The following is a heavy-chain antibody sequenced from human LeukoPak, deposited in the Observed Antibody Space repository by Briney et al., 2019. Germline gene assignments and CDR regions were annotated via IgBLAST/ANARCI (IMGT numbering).Heavy chain of an antibody. V-gene: IGHV4-34*01. CDR3: ARDFRGSVDAFDI. D-gene: IGHD3-3*01. CDR1: GGSFSGYY. Sequence: PSETLSLTCAVYGGSFSGYYWSWIRQPPGKGLEWIGEINHSGSTNYNPSLESRVTISVDTSKNQFSLKLSSVTAADTAVYYCARDFRGSVDAFDIWGQGTMVAVSS. J-gene: IGHJ3*02. CDR2: INHSGST.